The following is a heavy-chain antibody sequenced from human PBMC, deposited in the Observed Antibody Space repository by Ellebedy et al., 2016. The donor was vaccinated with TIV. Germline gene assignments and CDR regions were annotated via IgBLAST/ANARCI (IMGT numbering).Heavy chain of an antibody. D-gene: IGHD3-10*01. CDR2: ISSSSSYI. CDR1: GFTFSSYS. Sequence: GESLKISXAASGFTFSSYSMNWVRQAPGKGLEWVSSISSSSSYIYYADSVKGRFTISRDNAKNSLYLQMNSLRAEDTAVYYCAKTRGGYLDQYYFDYWGQGTLVTVSS. V-gene: IGHV3-21*01. J-gene: IGHJ4*02. CDR3: AKTRGGYLDQYYFDY.